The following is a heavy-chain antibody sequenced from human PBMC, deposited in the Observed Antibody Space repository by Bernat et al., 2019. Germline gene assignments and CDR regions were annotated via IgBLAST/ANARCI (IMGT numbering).Heavy chain of an antibody. Sequence: QVQLVQSGAEVKKPGASVKVSCKASGYTFTSYGISWVRRAPGQGLEWMGWISAYNGNTNYAQKLQGRVTMTTDTSTSTAYMELRSLRSDDTAVYYCARDLGGSYRETYYYYGMDVWGQGTTVTVSS. J-gene: IGHJ6*02. V-gene: IGHV1-18*01. CDR1: GYTFTSYG. CDR2: ISAYNGNT. D-gene: IGHD1-26*01. CDR3: ARDLGGSYRETYYYYGMDV.